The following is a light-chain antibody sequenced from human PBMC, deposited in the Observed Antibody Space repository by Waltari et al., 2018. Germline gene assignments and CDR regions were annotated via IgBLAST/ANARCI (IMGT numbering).Light chain of an antibody. J-gene: IGLJ3*02. CDR2: DVT. Sequence: QSALTQPRSVSGSPGQSVTISCTGTSSDVGDYNYVSWYQYHSGKVPQLMINDVTNNPSGVPVRLSGSKSGHTASLTISGLHAEDEADYYCWSYADSHTWVFGGGTRLTV. CDR1: SSDVGDYNY. CDR3: WSYADSHTWV. V-gene: IGLV2-11*01.